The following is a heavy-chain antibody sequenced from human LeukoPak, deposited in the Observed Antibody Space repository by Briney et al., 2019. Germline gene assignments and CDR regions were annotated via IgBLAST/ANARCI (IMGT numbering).Heavy chain of an antibody. CDR2: IYTSGST. V-gene: IGHV4-4*07. Sequence: SETLSLTCTVSGGSISSYYWSWIRQPAGKGLEWIGRIYTSGSTNYNPSLKGRVTMSVDTSKNQFSLKLSSVTAADTAVYYCARDVTAVAGTPAFDIWGQGTMVTVSS. D-gene: IGHD6-19*01. J-gene: IGHJ3*02. CDR1: GGSISSYY. CDR3: ARDVTAVAGTPAFDI.